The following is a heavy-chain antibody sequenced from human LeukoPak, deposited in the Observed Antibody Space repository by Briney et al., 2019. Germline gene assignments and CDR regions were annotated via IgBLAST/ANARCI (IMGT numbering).Heavy chain of an antibody. CDR3: ARAKSLVAMDV. CDR1: GFTFSNGW. V-gene: IGHV3-72*01. CDR2: SRNRINT. Sequence: GGSLRLSCAASGFTFSNGWMTWVRQAPGKGLEWVGRSRNRINTEYAASVKGRFTISRDDSKNSLYLEMNSLKTEDTAVYFCARAKSLVAMDVWGKGTTVTVSS. J-gene: IGHJ6*03.